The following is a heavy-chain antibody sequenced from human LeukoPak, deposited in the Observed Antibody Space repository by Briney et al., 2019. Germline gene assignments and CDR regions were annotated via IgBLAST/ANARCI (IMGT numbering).Heavy chain of an antibody. CDR1: GFTFSSYA. CDR3: ARDPTGDGYLDY. D-gene: IGHD7-27*01. J-gene: IGHJ4*02. Sequence: GGSPRLSCAASGFTFSSYAMHWVRQAPGKGLEYVSAISSNGGSTYYANSVKGRFTISRDNSKNTLYLQMGSLRAEDMAVYYCARDPTGDGYLDYWGQGTLVTVSS. V-gene: IGHV3-64*01. CDR2: ISSNGGST.